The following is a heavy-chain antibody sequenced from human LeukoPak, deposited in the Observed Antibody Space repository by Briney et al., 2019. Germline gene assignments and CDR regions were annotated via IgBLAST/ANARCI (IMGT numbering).Heavy chain of an antibody. CDR2: IYSDGTT. V-gene: IGHV3-53*01. CDR3: ARAPNWRFDH. CDR1: GFSVSSIC. Sequence: GGSLRLSCAASGFSVSSICMNWVRQAPGKGLEWVSVIYSDGTTYYADSVKGRFTISRDDSKNTLYLHMNSLRAEDTAVYYCARAPNWRFDHWGQGTLVTVSS. J-gene: IGHJ4*02. D-gene: IGHD1-1*01.